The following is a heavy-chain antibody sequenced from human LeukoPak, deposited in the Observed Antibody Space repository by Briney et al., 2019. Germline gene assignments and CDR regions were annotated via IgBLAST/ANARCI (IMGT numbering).Heavy chain of an antibody. Sequence: KPSETLSLTCTVSGGSISSSSYYWGWIRQPPGKGLEWIGNIYYSGSTYYNPSLKSRVTISVDTSKNQFSLKLSSVTAADTAVYYWGRIDGRGFDPGGRETLVPVSS. CDR2: IYYSGST. CDR1: GGSISSSSYY. J-gene: IGHJ5*02. V-gene: IGHV4-39*07. CDR3: GRIDGRGFDP.